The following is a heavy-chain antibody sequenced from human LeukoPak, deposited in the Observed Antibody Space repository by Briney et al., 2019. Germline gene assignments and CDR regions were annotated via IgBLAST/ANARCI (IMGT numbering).Heavy chain of an antibody. J-gene: IGHJ4*02. V-gene: IGHV3-53*01. Sequence: GGSLRLSCAASGFTVSSNYMSWVRQAPGKGLEWVSAIYSGGSTYYADSVKGRFTISRDNSKNTLYLQMNSLRAEDTAVYYCARDRPYCSGGSCYLYYFDYWGQGTLVTVPS. CDR1: GFTVSSNY. CDR3: ARDRPYCSGGSCYLYYFDY. D-gene: IGHD2-15*01. CDR2: IYSGGST.